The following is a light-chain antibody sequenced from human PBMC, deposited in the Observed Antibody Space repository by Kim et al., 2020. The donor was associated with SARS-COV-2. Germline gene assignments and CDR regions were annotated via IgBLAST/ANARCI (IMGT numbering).Light chain of an antibody. CDR3: QQYDSLPIT. J-gene: IGKJ4*01. Sequence: STYLNWYHQKPGKAPQLLIYDVSKLGTGVPPRFSGSGFGTDFSLTINSLQPEDIGTYYCQQYDSLPITFGGGTKVDIK. CDR2: DVS. CDR1: STY. V-gene: IGKV1-33*01.